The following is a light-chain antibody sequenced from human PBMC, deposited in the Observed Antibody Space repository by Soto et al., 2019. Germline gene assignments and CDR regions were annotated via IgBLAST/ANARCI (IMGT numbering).Light chain of an antibody. CDR3: QQYNEWPPWT. CDR2: GAS. Sequence: EVVMTQSPAALSVSPGERATLSGRASQSVGTKLAWYQQKPGQAPRLLMYGASTRATGIPDRFTGSGSGTHFTLTISSLQSEAFAVYYCQQYNEWPPWTFGQGTKVEVQ. CDR1: QSVGTK. V-gene: IGKV3-15*01. J-gene: IGKJ1*01.